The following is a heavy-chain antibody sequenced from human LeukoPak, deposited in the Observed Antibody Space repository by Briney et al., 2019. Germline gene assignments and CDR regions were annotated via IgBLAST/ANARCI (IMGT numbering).Heavy chain of an antibody. CDR1: GDSVSSNSAA. CDR3: ARVTEKQYLPFDS. Sequence: SQTLTLTCAISGDSVSSNSAAWNWIRQSPSRDLKWLGRTYYRSRWYNEYALSVKSRISINPDTSKNQFSLQLNSVTPEDTAVYYCARVTEKQYLPFDSWGQGTLVTVSS. D-gene: IGHD6-19*01. V-gene: IGHV6-1*01. CDR2: TYYRSRWYN. J-gene: IGHJ4*02.